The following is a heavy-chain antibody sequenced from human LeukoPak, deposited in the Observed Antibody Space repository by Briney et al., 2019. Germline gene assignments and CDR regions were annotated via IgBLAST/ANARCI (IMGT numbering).Heavy chain of an antibody. V-gene: IGHV4-59*01. D-gene: IGHD3-10*01. J-gene: IGHJ6*01. CDR3: ARTRRHYYGSGKNLTPWPAGLDV. CDR2: INYSGTT. Sequence: AESLSLTCTVSGCSITSYYRSWIRQPPGKGLEWICYINYSGTTNYNPSLMSRVSNSVDTSKRHFSLTMSSVTAADTAVYYCARTRRHYYGSGKNLTPWPAGLDVWGQGTTVTVSA. CDR1: GCSITSYY.